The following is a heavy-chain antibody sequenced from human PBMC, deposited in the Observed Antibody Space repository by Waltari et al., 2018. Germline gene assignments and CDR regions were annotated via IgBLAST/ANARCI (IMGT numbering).Heavy chain of an antibody. D-gene: IGHD1-26*01. Sequence: QLQLQESGPGLVKPSETLSLTCTVSGGSISSSSYYWVWIRQPPGKGLEWIGSIYYSGSTYYNPSLKSRVTISVDTSKNQFSLKLSSVTAADTAVYYCARTSGSYYPEYFQHWGQGTLVTVYS. CDR1: GGSISSSSYY. CDR3: ARTSGSYYPEYFQH. CDR2: IYYSGST. V-gene: IGHV4-39*01. J-gene: IGHJ1*01.